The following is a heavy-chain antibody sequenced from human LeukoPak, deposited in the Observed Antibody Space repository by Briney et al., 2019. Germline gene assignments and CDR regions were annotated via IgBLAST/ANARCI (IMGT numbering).Heavy chain of an antibody. D-gene: IGHD3-22*01. CDR2: INHSGST. CDR1: GGSFSGYY. J-gene: IGHJ4*02. Sequence: PSETLSLTCAVYGGSFSGYYWSWIRQPPGKGLEWIGEINHSGSTNYNPSLKSRVTVSVDTSKNQFSLKLSSVTAADTAVYYCARTGYYYAGSAYYYTDYWGQGTLVTVSS. CDR3: ARTGYYYAGSAYYYTDY. V-gene: IGHV4-34*01.